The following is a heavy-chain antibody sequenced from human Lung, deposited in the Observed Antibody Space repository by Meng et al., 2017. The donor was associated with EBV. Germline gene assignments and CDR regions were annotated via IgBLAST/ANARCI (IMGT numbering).Heavy chain of an antibody. Sequence: VQFFWSGLVLFKPVGSLILSCSASGVTFSEFYMSLIRQAPVKGLEWVSYITSSGSSIYYSDSVKGRFTISRDNAKKSLYLQMSSLRAEDTAVYDCARSITMAAPFDFWGQGTLVTVSS. CDR3: ARSITMAAPFDF. D-gene: IGHD6-19*01. V-gene: IGHV3-11*01. J-gene: IGHJ4*02. CDR2: ITSSGSSI. CDR1: GVTFSEFY.